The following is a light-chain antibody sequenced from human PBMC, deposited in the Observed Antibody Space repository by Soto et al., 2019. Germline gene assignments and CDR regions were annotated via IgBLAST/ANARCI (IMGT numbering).Light chain of an antibody. Sequence: DIQMTQSPSTLSASVGDRVTITCRASRNINNWLAWYQQKPGKAPKLLIYRASSLENGVPSRFSGRGSGTDFIFTITSPQPDDFATYYCHPYSSVWPFGQGTKVYIK. V-gene: IGKV1-5*03. CDR1: RNINNW. J-gene: IGKJ1*01. CDR3: HPYSSVWP. CDR2: RAS.